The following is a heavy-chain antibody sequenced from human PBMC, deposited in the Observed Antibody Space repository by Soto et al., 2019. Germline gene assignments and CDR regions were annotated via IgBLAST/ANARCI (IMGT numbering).Heavy chain of an antibody. J-gene: IGHJ4*02. V-gene: IGHV3-23*01. CDR2: IHGGGNSA. Sequence: VGSLRLSCAASGFTFSGYAMSWVRQAPGKGLEWVSVIHGGGNSAYYADSVKGRFTISRDNSKNTLYLQMNSLRAEDTAVYYYAQRHTESSGVDYWGQGTLVTVSS. D-gene: IGHD6-19*01. CDR1: GFTFSGYA. CDR3: AQRHTESSGVDY.